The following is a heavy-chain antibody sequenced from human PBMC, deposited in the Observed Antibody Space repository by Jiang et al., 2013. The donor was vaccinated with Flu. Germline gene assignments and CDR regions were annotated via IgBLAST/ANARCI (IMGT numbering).Heavy chain of an antibody. CDR3: ARTSDYDFWSGPGGWFDP. CDR2: IYYSGST. CDR1: GGSISSRSYY. D-gene: IGHD3-3*01. Sequence: GSGLVKPSETLSLTCTVSGGSISSRSYYWGWIRQPPGKGLEWIGSIYYSGSTYYNPSLKSRVTISVDTSKNQFSLNLSSVTAADTAVYYCARTSDYDFWSGPGGWFDPWGQGTLVTVS. V-gene: IGHV4-39*01. J-gene: IGHJ5*02.